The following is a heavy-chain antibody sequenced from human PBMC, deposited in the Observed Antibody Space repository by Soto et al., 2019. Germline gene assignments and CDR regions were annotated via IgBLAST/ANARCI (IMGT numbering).Heavy chain of an antibody. V-gene: IGHV3-23*01. CDR1: GFTFSSYA. CDR3: AKHDYGGNAGYFDY. J-gene: IGHJ4*02. D-gene: IGHD4-17*01. CDR2: ISGSGGST. Sequence: PGGSLRLSCAASGFTFSSYAMSWVRQAPGKGLEWVSAISGSGGSTYYADSVKGRFTISRDNSKNTLYLQVNSLRAEDTAVYYCAKHDYGGNAGYFDYWGQGTLVTVSS.